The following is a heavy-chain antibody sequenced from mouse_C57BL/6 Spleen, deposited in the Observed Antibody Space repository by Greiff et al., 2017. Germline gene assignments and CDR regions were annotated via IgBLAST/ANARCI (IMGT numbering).Heavy chain of an antibody. CDR1: GFAFSSYG. D-gene: IGHD4-1*01. CDR2: ICPGDGDN. Sequence: QVKLQQSGPGLVKPGASLKLSCTASGFAFSSYGMHWVQQAPGKGLEWIGRICPGDGDNNYNGPFKGKVTLTTDKSSSTAYMQLSSLTAEDSAVYSCARYETGTYFDYWGQGTTLTVSA. V-gene: IGHV1-82*01. J-gene: IGHJ2*01. CDR3: ARYETGTYFDY.